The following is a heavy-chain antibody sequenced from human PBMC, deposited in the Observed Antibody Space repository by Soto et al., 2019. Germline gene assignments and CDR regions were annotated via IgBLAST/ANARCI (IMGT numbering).Heavy chain of an antibody. V-gene: IGHV4-59*08. CDR2: LYYSAMT. Sequence: QVQLQESGPGLVKPSETLSLTCSVPGGSIRSHNWSWIRQPPGKGLEWIGCLYYSAMTEYNSSLKSRVTISADTSNNQVSLKLSSVTAADTAVYYCARHLFDSWKGYPYYYYMDVWGKGTAVTVSS. D-gene: IGHD3-3*01. CDR3: ARHLFDSWKGYPYYYYMDV. CDR1: GGSIRSHN. J-gene: IGHJ6*03.